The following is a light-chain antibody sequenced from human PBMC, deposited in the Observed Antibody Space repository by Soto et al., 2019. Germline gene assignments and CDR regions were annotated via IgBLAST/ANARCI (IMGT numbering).Light chain of an antibody. CDR2: AAS. CDR1: QSISTK. J-gene: IGKJ1*01. Sequence: EIVMTQSPATLSVSPGEGATLSCRASQSISTKLAWYQQKPGQAPRLLIYAASTRATGVPARFSGSGSGTEFTLTISSLQSEDLEVHYCQHYNNWPWTFGQGTKVEIK. CDR3: QHYNNWPWT. V-gene: IGKV3-15*01.